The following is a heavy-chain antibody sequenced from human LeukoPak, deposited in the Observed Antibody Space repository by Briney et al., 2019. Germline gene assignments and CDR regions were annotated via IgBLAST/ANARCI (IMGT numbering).Heavy chain of an antibody. CDR1: GFTFNNYA. CDR3: AKEPREYCSSTSCPNWFDS. V-gene: IGHV3-23*01. D-gene: IGHD2-2*01. Sequence: GGSLRLSCAASGFTFNNYAMSWVRPAPGRGLEWVSAVSASGGTTYYADSVKGRFTISRDNSENPLFLQMNSLRAEDTAVYYCAKEPREYCSSTSCPNWFDSWGQGTLVTVSS. J-gene: IGHJ5*01. CDR2: VSASGGTT.